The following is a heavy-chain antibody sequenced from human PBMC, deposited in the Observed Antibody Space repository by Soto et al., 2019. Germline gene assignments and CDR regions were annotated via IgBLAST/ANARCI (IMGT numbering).Heavy chain of an antibody. CDR1: GGSISSYY. Sequence: SETLSLTCTVSGGSISSYYWSWIRQPAGKGLEWIGRIYTSGSTNYNPSLKSRVTMSVDTSKNQFSLKLGSVTAADTAVYYCARAMSETSLAAAGYYYGMDVWGQGTTVTASS. D-gene: IGHD6-13*01. J-gene: IGHJ6*02. V-gene: IGHV4-4*07. CDR2: IYTSGST. CDR3: ARAMSETSLAAAGYYYGMDV.